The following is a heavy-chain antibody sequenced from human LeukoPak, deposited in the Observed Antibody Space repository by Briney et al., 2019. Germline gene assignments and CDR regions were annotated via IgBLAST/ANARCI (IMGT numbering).Heavy chain of an antibody. CDR3: AKHFWSGYYPYFDY. V-gene: IGHV3-23*01. D-gene: IGHD3-3*02. CDR1: GFTFSRYA. CDR2: ISGSGGST. J-gene: IGHJ4*02. Sequence: GGSLRLSCAASGFTFSRYAMNWVRQAPGKGLEWVSTISGSGGSTNYADSVKGRFTISRDNSKSTLYLQMNSLRAEDTAVYYCAKHFWSGYYPYFDYWGQGTQVTVSS.